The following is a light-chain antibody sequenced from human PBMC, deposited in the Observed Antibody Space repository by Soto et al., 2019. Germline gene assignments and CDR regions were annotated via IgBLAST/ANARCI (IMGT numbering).Light chain of an antibody. CDR2: WAS. V-gene: IGKV4-1*01. J-gene: IGKJ2*01. Sequence: DIVMTQSPDSLTVSLGERATINCKSSQSVLYSSNNKNYLAWYQQKPGQPPKLLIYWASTRESGVPDRFSGSGSGTDFTLTISRLQAEDVAVYYCQHYYTPPYTFGQGTKLEIK. CDR1: QSVLYSSNNKNY. CDR3: QHYYTPPYT.